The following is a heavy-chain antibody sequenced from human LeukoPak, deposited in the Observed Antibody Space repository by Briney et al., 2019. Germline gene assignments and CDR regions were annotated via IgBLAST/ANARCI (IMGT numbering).Heavy chain of an antibody. V-gene: IGHV5-51*01. J-gene: IGHJ5*02. CDR2: I. CDR1: GYSFTSYW. Sequence: GESLKISCKGSGYSFTSYWIGWVRQMPGEGLEWMGIIYSPFFQGQVTISADKSISTAYLQWSSLKASDTAMYYCARSGGDYYNWFDPWGQGTLVTVSS. CDR3: ARSGGDYYNWFDP. D-gene: IGHD2-21*02.